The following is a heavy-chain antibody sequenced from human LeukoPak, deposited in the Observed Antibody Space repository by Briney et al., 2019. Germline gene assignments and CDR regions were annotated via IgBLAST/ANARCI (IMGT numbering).Heavy chain of an antibody. CDR1: GFTFSSYG. CDR2: IRYDGSNK. Sequence: GGSLRLSCAASGFTFSSYGMHWVRQAPGKGLEWVAFIRYDGSNKYYADSVKGRFTISRDNSKNTLYLQMNSLRAEDTAVYYCAKDRSRIAARPSGAFDIWGQGTMVTVSS. J-gene: IGHJ3*02. CDR3: AKDRSRIAARPSGAFDI. V-gene: IGHV3-30*02. D-gene: IGHD6-6*01.